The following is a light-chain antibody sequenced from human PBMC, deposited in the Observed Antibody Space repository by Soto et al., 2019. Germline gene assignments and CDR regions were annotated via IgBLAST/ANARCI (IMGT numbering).Light chain of an antibody. J-gene: IGKJ1*01. CDR1: KRNSGT. CDR3: QQYDNWPWT. V-gene: IGKV3-15*01. CDR2: GAF. Sequence: LCVWPGCRSRRSSNRRKRNSGTLALYQQKPGQAPRLLIYGAFTRATGFPARFSGSGSGTDFTLTITSLQSEDFAVYYCQQYDNWPWTFGQGTKV.